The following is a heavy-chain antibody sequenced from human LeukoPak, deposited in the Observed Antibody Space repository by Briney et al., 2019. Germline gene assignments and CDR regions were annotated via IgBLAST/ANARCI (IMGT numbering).Heavy chain of an antibody. V-gene: IGHV3-64*04. CDR3: AKGFQAGYSNPLGIDY. CDR1: GFVFTIYT. J-gene: IGHJ4*02. CDR2: ISGSGNGFSI. D-gene: IGHD4-11*01. Sequence: GGSLRLSCSASGFVFTIYTMYWVRQAPGRGPEYVSTISGSGNGFSIYYADSVKGRFTISRDNSKNTLYLQMNSLRAEDTAVYYCAKGFQAGYSNPLGIDYWGQGTLVTVSS.